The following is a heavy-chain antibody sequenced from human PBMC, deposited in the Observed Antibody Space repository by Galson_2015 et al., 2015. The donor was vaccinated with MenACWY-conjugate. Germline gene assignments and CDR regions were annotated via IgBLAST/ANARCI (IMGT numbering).Heavy chain of an antibody. D-gene: IGHD2-2*01. CDR2: IQSKNYGANT. Sequence: SLRISCATSGFAFGDYLMGWFRQAPGKGLEWVGYIQSKNYGANTQYAASVKDRFTISRDDSRSIAYLQMNSLKTEDTAVYYYTRPNHRYCSRTNCPFDHWGQGTLFTVSS. CDR3: TRPNHRYCSRTNCPFDH. CDR1: GFAFGDYL. V-gene: IGHV3-49*03. J-gene: IGHJ4*02.